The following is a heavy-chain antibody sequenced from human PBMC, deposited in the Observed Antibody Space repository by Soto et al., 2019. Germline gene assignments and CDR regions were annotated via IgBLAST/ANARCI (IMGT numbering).Heavy chain of an antibody. D-gene: IGHD6-19*01. CDR3: ARGRSGWYYLDY. J-gene: IGHJ4*02. Sequence: GWSLRLSCASSGFSFTSYAMTWVRQAPGKGLDWVSSLSGGGGDSYYADSVKGRFTISRDNSKDTLYLQMNSLRAEDTAVYYCARGRSGWYYLDYWGQGTLVTVSS. CDR1: GFSFTSYA. CDR2: LSGGGGDS. V-gene: IGHV3-23*01.